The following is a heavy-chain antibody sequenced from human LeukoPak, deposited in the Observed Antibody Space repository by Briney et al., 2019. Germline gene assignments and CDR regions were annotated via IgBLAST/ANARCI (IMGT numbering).Heavy chain of an antibody. D-gene: IGHD6-19*01. J-gene: IGHJ4*02. CDR3: ATGLSGWLY. Sequence: PGESLKISCKGSGYSLSTYWIRWMREMPGKGLEWMGRIAPSDFSTDYTPSFQGHVTITVDKSINTAYLRWNSLKASDTAIYRCATGLSGWLYWGQGTLVTVSS. CDR2: IAPSDFST. V-gene: IGHV5-10-1*01. CDR1: GYSLSTYW.